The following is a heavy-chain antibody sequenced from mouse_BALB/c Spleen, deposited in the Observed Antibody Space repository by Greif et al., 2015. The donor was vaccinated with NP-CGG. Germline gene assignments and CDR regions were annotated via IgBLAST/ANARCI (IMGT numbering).Heavy chain of an antibody. J-gene: IGHJ1*01. V-gene: IGHV5-4*02. CDR2: ISDGGSYT. CDR1: GFTFNDND. D-gene: IGHD2-1*01. CDR3: ARGNGTCRYVYV. Sequence: EVQLVESGGIFVKPGGTLKLSCAASGFTFNDNDMYWVRQTPEKMLEWVATISDGGSYTYYPDREKGRFTISRDNAKNNQTLQMGKLKAKGAAMYCSARGNGTCRYVYVWGAGTPVTVSS.